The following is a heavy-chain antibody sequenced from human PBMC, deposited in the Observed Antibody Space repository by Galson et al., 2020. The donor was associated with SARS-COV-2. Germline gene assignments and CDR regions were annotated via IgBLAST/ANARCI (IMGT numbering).Heavy chain of an antibody. J-gene: IGHJ4*02. V-gene: IGHV4-34*01. CDR1: GGSFSGYY. CDR3: ARFNVVAGTGSFDY. D-gene: IGHD6-19*01. CDR2: INHSGST. Sequence: SETLSLTCAVYGGSFSGYYWSWIRQPPGKGLEWIGEINHSGSTNYNPSLKSRVTISVDTSKNQFSLKLSSVTAADTAVYYCARFNVVAGTGSFDYWGQGTLVTVSS.